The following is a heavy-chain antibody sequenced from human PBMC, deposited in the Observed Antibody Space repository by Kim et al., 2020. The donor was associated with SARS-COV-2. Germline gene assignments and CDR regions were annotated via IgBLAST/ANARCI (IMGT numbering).Heavy chain of an antibody. CDR3: ASGKQETNICTMVRGVSYYYFGRDV. CDR2: IIPIFGTA. Sequence: SVKVSCKASGGTFSSYAISWVRQAPGQGLEWMGGIIPIFGTANYAQKFQGRVTITADESTSTAYMELSSLRSEDTAVYYCASGKQETNICTMVRGVSYYYFGRDVWGQGTTVTVSS. CDR1: GGTFSSYA. D-gene: IGHD3-10*01. V-gene: IGHV1-69*13. J-gene: IGHJ6*02.